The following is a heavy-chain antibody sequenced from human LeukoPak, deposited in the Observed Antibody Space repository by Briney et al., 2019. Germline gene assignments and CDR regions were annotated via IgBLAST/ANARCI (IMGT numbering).Heavy chain of an antibody. CDR1: GFTFISYG. CDR3: ARDPDRSGFDY. D-gene: IGHD1-14*01. J-gene: IGHJ4*02. Sequence: SGGSLRLSCAASGFTFISYGMYWIRQAPGKGLEWVATVWYDGNNKYYADSVQGRFTISRDNSRNTLFLQMDSLRVEDTGLYYCARDPDRSGFDYWGQGTLVTVSS. CDR2: VWYDGNNK. V-gene: IGHV3-33*07.